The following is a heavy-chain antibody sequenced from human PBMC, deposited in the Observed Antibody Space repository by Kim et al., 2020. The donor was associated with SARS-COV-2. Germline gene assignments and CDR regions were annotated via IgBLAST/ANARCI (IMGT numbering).Heavy chain of an antibody. CDR1: GFTFSSYT. CDR3: ASDAGPGGSPLIDC. J-gene: IGHJ4*02. Sequence: GGSLRLSCAASGFTFSSYTMNWVRQAPGKGLEWVSPISSSGGDINYADSVKGRFTISRDNAKNTLYLQMNSLRAEDTAVYYCASDAGPGGSPLIDCWGQG. V-gene: IGHV3-21*04. CDR2: ISSSGGDI. D-gene: IGHD2-15*01.